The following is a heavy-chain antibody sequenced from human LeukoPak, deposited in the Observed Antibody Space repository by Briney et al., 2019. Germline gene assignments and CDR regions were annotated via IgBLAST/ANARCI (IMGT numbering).Heavy chain of an antibody. Sequence: ASVKVSCKASGYTFTSYGIGWVRQAPGQGLEWMAWISAYNGNTNYAQKLQGRVTMTTDTSTSTAYMELRSLKSDDTAVYYCARDHAYPMDVWGKGTTVTVSS. J-gene: IGHJ6*03. CDR2: ISAYNGNT. D-gene: IGHD2-2*01. V-gene: IGHV1-18*01. CDR1: GYTFTSYG. CDR3: ARDHAYPMDV.